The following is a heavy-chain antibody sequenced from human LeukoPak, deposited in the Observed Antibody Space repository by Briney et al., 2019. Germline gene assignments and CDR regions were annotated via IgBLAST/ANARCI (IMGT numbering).Heavy chain of an antibody. CDR3: ARWYSSGWAFDY. J-gene: IGHJ4*02. D-gene: IGHD6-19*01. CDR2: IHYSGST. Sequence: PSETLSLTCSVSGGSSSNYYWSWIRQPPGKGLEWIGYIHYSGSTKYNPSLKSRVTISVGTSKNQFSLKLSSVTAADTAVYYCARWYSSGWAFDYWGQGTLVTVSS. V-gene: IGHV4-59*08. CDR1: GGSSSNYY.